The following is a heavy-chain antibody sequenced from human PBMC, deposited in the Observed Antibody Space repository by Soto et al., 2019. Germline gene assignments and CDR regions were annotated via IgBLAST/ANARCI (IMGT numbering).Heavy chain of an antibody. D-gene: IGHD5-18*01. Sequence: EVQLVESGGGLVQPGGSLRLSCAASGFTVSSNYMSWVRQAPGKGLEWDSVIYSGGSAYYADSVKGRFTISRDNSTNTLYLQMNSLRAEDTAVYYCARHGYSYGGGYFDYWGQGTLVTVSS. J-gene: IGHJ4*02. CDR1: GFTVSSNY. CDR2: IYSGGSA. CDR3: ARHGYSYGGGYFDY. V-gene: IGHV3-66*04.